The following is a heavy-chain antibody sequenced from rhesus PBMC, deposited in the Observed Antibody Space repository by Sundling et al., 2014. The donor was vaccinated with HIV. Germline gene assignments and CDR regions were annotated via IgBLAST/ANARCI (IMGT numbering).Heavy chain of an antibody. D-gene: IGHD5-24*01. J-gene: IGHJ3*01. CDR2: IYRSSGST. V-gene: IGHV4S2*01. CDR3: ARAAGGYALFDL. Sequence: QVQLQESGPGLVKPSETLPLTCAVSGASISSNYWSWIRQAPGKGLEWIGSIYRSSGSTEYNPSVKSRVTISKDTSKNQFSLKVNSVTAADTAVYYCARAAGGYALFDLWGQGLRVTVSS. CDR1: GASISSNY.